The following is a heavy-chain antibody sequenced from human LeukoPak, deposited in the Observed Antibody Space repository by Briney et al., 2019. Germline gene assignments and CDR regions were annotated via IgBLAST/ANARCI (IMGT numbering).Heavy chain of an antibody. D-gene: IGHD3-16*01. V-gene: IGHV3-7*03. CDR2: IKPDGTEK. CDR1: GFLFSNYW. Sequence: GGSLRLSCAASGFLFSNYWMSWVRQAPGKGLEWVANIKPDGTEKYYVDSLKGRFTISRDNAKNSLYLQMSNLRAEDTAVYFCARGGGLDVWGQGATVTVSS. CDR3: ARGGGLDV. J-gene: IGHJ6*02.